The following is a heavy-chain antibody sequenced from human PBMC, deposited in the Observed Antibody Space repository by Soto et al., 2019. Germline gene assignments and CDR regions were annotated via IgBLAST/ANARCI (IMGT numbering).Heavy chain of an antibody. CDR3: AKGALYRDSERGTIFGVVIITYYYGMDV. D-gene: IGHD3-3*01. CDR2: ISGSGGST. V-gene: IGHV3-23*01. J-gene: IGHJ6*02. CDR1: GFTFSSYA. Sequence: GESLKISCAASGFTFSSYAMSWVRQAPGKGLEWVSAISGSGGSTYYADSVKGRFTISRDNSKNTLYLQMNSLRAEDTAVYYCAKGALYRDSERGTIFGVVIITYYYGMDVWGQGTTVTVSS.